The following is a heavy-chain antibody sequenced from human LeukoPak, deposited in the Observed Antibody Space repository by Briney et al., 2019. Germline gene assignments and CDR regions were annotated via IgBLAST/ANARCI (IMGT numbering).Heavy chain of an antibody. Sequence: GGSLRLSCAASGFTFSSYSMNWVRQAPGKGLEYVSAISSYGGSTYYANSVKGRFTISRDNSKNTLYLQMGSLRTEDMAVYYCARTPEYCSGGSCYSEGYFDYWGQGTLVTVSS. D-gene: IGHD2-15*01. CDR3: ARTPEYCSGGSCYSEGYFDY. J-gene: IGHJ4*02. CDR2: ISSYGGST. CDR1: GFTFSSYS. V-gene: IGHV3-64*01.